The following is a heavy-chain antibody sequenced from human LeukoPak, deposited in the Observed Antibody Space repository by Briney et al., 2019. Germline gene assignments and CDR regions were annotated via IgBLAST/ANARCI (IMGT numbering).Heavy chain of an antibody. J-gene: IGHJ4*02. D-gene: IGHD2-21*01. Sequence: ASVKVSCKASGYTFIDYYMHWVRQAPGQGLEWAAWINPKNGDTKYAQKFQGRVTVTRDTSINTAYMELSSLRSDDTAVYYCAREWDYYSVWVQGTMVSVSS. CDR2: INPKNGDT. V-gene: IGHV1-2*02. CDR3: AREWDYYSV. CDR1: GYTFIDYY.